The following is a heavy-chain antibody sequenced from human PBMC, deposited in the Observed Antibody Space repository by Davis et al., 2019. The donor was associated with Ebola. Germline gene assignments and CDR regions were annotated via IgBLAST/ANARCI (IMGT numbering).Heavy chain of an antibody. CDR1: GGSISSSSYY. CDR3: ARQNMVREEDYFDY. J-gene: IGHJ4*02. V-gene: IGHV4-39*01. Sequence: PSETLSLTCTVSGGSISSSSYYWGWIRQPPGKGLEWIGSIYYSGSTYYNPSLKSRVTISVDTSKNQFSLKLSSVTAADTAVYYCARQNMVREEDYFDYWGQGTLVTVSS. D-gene: IGHD3-10*01. CDR2: IYYSGST.